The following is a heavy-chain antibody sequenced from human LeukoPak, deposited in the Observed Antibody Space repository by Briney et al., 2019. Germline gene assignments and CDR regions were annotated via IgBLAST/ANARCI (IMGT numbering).Heavy chain of an antibody. J-gene: IGHJ4*02. D-gene: IGHD3-9*01. V-gene: IGHV3-74*01. CDR1: GFTSSSYW. Sequence: GGSLRLSCAASGFTSSSYWMHWVRQVPGKGLVWVSRISGDGTARNYADSVKGRFTISRDNAKNSLYLQMNSLRAEDTAVYYCAREGGILTGSLPYYFDYWGQGTLVTVSS. CDR3: AREGGILTGSLPYYFDY. CDR2: ISGDGTAR.